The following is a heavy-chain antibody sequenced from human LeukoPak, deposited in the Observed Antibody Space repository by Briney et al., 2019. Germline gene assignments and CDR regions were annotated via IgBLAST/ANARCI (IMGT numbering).Heavy chain of an antibody. D-gene: IGHD1-26*01. V-gene: IGHV3-53*01. Sequence: SGGSLRLSCAASGFTVSSNYMSWVRQAPGKGLEWVSIIYSGGSTFYADSVKGRFTISRDNSKNTLYLQMNSLRAEDTAVYYCTTDGVGVEGATYDNWGQGTLVSVSS. CDR1: GFTVSSNY. CDR3: TTDGVGVEGATYDN. CDR2: IYSGGST. J-gene: IGHJ4*02.